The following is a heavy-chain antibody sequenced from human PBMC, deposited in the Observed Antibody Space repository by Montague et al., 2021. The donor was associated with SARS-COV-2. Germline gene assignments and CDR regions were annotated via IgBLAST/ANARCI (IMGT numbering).Heavy chain of an antibody. Sequence: SETLSLTCTVSGDSIRSYYWSWIRQPPGKGLEWIGEIYSSGSTNYNPSLKSRVTISMDTSKSQFSLKLTSVTAADTAVYYCARHTRGWQPFDFWGQGTLVTVSS. D-gene: IGHD6-19*01. CDR1: GDSIRSYY. V-gene: IGHV4-59*01. CDR2: IYSSGST. CDR3: ARHTRGWQPFDF. J-gene: IGHJ4*02.